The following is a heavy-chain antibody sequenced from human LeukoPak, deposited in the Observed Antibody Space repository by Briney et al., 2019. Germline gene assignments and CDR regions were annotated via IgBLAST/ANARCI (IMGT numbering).Heavy chain of an antibody. J-gene: IGHJ5*02. Sequence: PSETLSLTCTVSGGSISSYYWSWIRQPPGKGLEWIGYIYYSGSTNYNPSLKSRVTISVDTSKNQFSLKLSSVTAADTAVYYCARSPNHNWFDPWGQGTLVTVSS. CDR1: GGSISSYY. CDR2: IYYSGST. CDR3: ARSPNHNWFDP. V-gene: IGHV4-59*01.